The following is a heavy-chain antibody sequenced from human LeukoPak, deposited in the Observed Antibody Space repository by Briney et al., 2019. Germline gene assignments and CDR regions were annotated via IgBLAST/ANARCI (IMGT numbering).Heavy chain of an antibody. CDR1: GFTFSSYS. CDR3: ARVPYCTKGICYYYYYMDV. V-gene: IGHV3-48*04. Sequence: GGSLRLSCAASGFTFSSYSMNWVRQAPGKGLEWVSYISSSGNTIYYADSVKGRFTISRDNAKNSLYLQMNSLRAEDTAVYYCARVPYCTKGICYYYYYMDVWGKGTTVTVSS. J-gene: IGHJ6*03. D-gene: IGHD2-8*01. CDR2: ISSSGNTI.